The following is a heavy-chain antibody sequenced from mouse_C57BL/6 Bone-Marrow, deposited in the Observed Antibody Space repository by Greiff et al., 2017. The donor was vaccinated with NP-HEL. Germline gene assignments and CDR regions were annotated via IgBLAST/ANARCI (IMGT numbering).Heavy chain of an antibody. Sequence: EVQLQQSGPELVKPGASVKISCKASGYSFTGYYMNWVKQSPEKSLEWIGEINPSTGGTTYNQKFKAKAALTVDKSSSTAYMQLKSLTSEDSAVYYCARSKDYDVTWFAYWGQGTLVTVSA. CDR3: ARSKDYDVTWFAY. CDR1: GYSFTGYY. CDR2: INPSTGGT. J-gene: IGHJ3*01. V-gene: IGHV1-42*01. D-gene: IGHD2-4*01.